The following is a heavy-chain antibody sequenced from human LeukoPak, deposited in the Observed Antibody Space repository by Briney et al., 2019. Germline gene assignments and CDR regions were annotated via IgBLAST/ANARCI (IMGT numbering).Heavy chain of an antibody. D-gene: IGHD6-13*01. CDR3: ARTARPKYSSSWYIDY. J-gene: IGHJ4*02. V-gene: IGHV3-33*08. Sequence: PGGSLRLSCAASGFTFSSYAMHWVRQAPGKGLEWVAVIWYDGSNKYYADSVKGRFTISRDNSKNTLYLQMNSLRAEDTAVYYCARTARPKYSSSWYIDYWGQGTLVTVSS. CDR2: IWYDGSNK. CDR1: GFTFSSYA.